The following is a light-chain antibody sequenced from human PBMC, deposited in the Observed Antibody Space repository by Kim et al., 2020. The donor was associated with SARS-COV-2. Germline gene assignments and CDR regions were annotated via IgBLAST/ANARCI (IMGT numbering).Light chain of an antibody. V-gene: IGLV3-9*01. Sequence: VTLGQTARISCGGNSIERKNVHWYQQKPCQAPVLVIYRDSNRPSGIPDRFSGSNSGNTATLTISRAQAGDEADYYCQVWDSSSGGVFGGGTQLTVL. J-gene: IGLJ2*01. CDR2: RDS. CDR3: QVWDSSSGGV. CDR1: SIERKN.